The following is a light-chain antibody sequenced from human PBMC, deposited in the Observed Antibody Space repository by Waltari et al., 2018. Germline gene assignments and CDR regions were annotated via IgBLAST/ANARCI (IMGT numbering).Light chain of an antibody. J-gene: IGKJ2*01. Sequence: DIVMTQSPDSLAVSLGERATINRKSSQSVLYSSNNKNYLAWYRQKPGQPPKLLIYWASTRESGVPDRFSGSGSGTDFTLTISSLQAEDVAVYYCQQYHTTPYTFGQGTKVEI. CDR3: QQYHTTPYT. V-gene: IGKV4-1*01. CDR2: WAS. CDR1: QSVLYSSNNKNY.